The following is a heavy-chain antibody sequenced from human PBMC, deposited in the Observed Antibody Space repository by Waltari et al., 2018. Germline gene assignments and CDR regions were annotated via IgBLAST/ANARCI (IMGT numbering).Heavy chain of an antibody. CDR2: ISSNGGST. V-gene: IGHV3-64*01. CDR1: GFTFSSYA. CDR3: ARGDGYKNLPVDY. Sequence: EVQLVESGGGLVQPGGSPRLSCAASGFTFSSYAMHWVRQAPGKGLEYVSAISSNGGSTYYANSVKGRFTISRDNSKNTLYLQMGSLRAEDMAVYYCARGDGYKNLPVDYWGQGTLVTVSS. J-gene: IGHJ4*02. D-gene: IGHD5-12*01.